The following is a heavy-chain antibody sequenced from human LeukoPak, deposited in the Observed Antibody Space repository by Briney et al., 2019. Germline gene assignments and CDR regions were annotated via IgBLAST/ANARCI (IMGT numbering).Heavy chain of an antibody. J-gene: IGHJ6*03. CDR3: ASYSGSYLYYYYYMDV. CDR2: VYTSGST. Sequence: PSETLSLTCAVYGGSFSGYYRSWIRQPAGKGLEWIGRVYTSGSTNYNPSLKSRVTISVDTSKNQFSLKLSSVTAADTAVYYCASYSGSYLYYYYYMDVWGKGTTVTVSS. CDR1: GGSFSGYY. D-gene: IGHD1-26*01. V-gene: IGHV4-59*10.